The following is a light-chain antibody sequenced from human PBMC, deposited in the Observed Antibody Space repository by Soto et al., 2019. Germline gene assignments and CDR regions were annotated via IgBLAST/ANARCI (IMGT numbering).Light chain of an antibody. CDR1: SSDVGSYNY. J-gene: IGLJ1*01. Sequence: QSVLTQPRSVSGSPGQSITISCTGSSSDVGSYNYVSWYQQHPGQAPKLMIYDVIKRPSGVPDRFSGSKSGNTASLTVSGLQAEDEADYYCSSYTGGNPSYVFGTGTKVTVL. CDR2: DVI. CDR3: SSYTGGNPSYV. V-gene: IGLV2-11*01.